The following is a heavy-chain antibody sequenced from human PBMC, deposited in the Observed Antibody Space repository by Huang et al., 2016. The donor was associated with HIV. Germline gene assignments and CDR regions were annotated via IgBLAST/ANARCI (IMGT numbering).Heavy chain of an antibody. Sequence: QVRLVESGGGVVQPGASLRLSCAASGFTFSANGMDWVRQAPGKGLEWVSFIRYDGSNQYLIDSVKGRFTTSRDNSKNTLYLQMDSLRPEDTAMYYCVKERGSSRARSSFDVWGQGTFVTVSS. CDR1: GFTFSANG. D-gene: IGHD6-13*01. CDR2: IRYDGSNQ. J-gene: IGHJ3*01. CDR3: VKERGSSRARSSFDV. V-gene: IGHV3-30*02.